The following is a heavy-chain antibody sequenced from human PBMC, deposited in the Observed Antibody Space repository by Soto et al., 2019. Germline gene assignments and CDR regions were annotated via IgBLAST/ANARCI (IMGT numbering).Heavy chain of an antibody. CDR3: ARERHDFWSGYGAKNYYMDV. Sequence: PGGSLRLSCAASGFTFSDYYMSWIRQAPGKGLEWVSYISSSGSTIYYADSVKGRFTISRDNAKNSLYLQMNSLRAEDTAVYYCARERHDFWSGYGAKNYYMDVWGKGTTVTVSS. J-gene: IGHJ6*03. D-gene: IGHD3-3*01. CDR2: ISSSGSTI. CDR1: GFTFSDYY. V-gene: IGHV3-11*01.